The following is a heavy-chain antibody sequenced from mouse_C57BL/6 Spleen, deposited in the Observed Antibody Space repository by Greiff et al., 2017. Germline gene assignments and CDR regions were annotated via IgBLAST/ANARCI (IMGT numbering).Heavy chain of an antibody. V-gene: IGHV7-4*01. CDR3: VKANWDYFDY. Sequence: EVKVVESGGGLVQPGASLRLSCAASGFTFTDYYMSWVRQPPGKAPEWLALIRNKANGYTTEYTATVKGRFTISRYNSQNILYLQMNTLRAEDSATYYSVKANWDYFDYWGQGTTLTVSS. J-gene: IGHJ2*01. D-gene: IGHD4-1*02. CDR2: IRNKANGYTT. CDR1: GFTFTDYY.